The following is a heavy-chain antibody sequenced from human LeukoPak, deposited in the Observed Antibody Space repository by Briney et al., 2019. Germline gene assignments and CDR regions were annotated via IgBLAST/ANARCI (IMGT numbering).Heavy chain of an antibody. V-gene: IGHV3-30*04. CDR2: ISYDGSNK. D-gene: IGHD3-22*01. CDR3: ARVGITMIVVVRDAFDI. J-gene: IGHJ3*02. CDR1: GFTFSSYA. Sequence: GRSLRLSCAASGFTFSSYAMHWVRQAPGKWLEWVAVISYDGSNKYYADSVKGRFTISRDNSKNTLYLQMNSLRAEDTAVYYCARVGITMIVVVRDAFDIWGQGTMVTVSS.